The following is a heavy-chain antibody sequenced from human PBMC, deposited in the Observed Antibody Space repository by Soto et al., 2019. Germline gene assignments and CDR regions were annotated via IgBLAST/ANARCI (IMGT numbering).Heavy chain of an antibody. Sequence: EVQLLESGGGLVQPGGSLRLSCAASGFTFSSFAMSWVRQAPGKGLEWVSAIGSRGDSTYYADSVKGRFTISRDNSKNTLYLRMNSLRAEDTAVYYCAKDLIYGYNSGRPFDSWGPGTLVTVSS. CDR3: AKDLIYGYNSGRPFDS. CDR2: IGSRGDST. D-gene: IGHD6-19*01. CDR1: GFTFSSFA. J-gene: IGHJ4*02. V-gene: IGHV3-23*01.